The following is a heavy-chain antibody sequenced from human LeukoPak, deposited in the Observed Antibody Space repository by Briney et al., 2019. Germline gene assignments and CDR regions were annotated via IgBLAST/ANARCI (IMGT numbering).Heavy chain of an antibody. V-gene: IGHV3-21*06. CDR2: YSGRSSHM. Sequence: GGSLRLSCTASGFTFSDYDMNWVRLAPGKGLEWVSSYSGRSSHMFYTDSAKGRFTISRDNANNSLYLQMNSLRAEDTAVYYCARAFPPLRTSAAGDFWGQGTLVTVSS. D-gene: IGHD6-25*01. CDR3: ARAFPPLRTSAAGDF. J-gene: IGHJ4*02. CDR1: GFTFSDYD.